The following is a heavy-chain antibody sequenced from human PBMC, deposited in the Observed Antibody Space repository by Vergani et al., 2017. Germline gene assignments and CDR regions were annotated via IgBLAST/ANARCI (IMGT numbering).Heavy chain of an antibody. CDR1: ESSFISNE. V-gene: IGHV5-51*03. Sequence: EVMLVQSGAEVKKPGESLKISCKYSESSFISNEIAWVRQMSGKGLQWMGNINPGDSEVKSNPTFRGQVIFSVDTSVNTAYLQWHSLQASDTATYFCASGGHGSENGGALQLWGQGTNITVSS. CDR3: ASGGHGSENGGALQL. J-gene: IGHJ3*01. D-gene: IGHD3-10*01. CDR2: INPGDSEV.